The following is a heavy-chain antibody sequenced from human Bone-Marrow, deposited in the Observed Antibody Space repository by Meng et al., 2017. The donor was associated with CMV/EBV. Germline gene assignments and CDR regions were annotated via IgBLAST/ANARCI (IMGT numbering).Heavy chain of an antibody. Sequence: GGSLRLSCAASGFTFSSYSMNWVRQAPGKGLEWVSSISSSSSYIYYADSVKGRFTISRDNAKNSLYLQMNSLRAEDTAVYYCARVAPLGSGGDSFDYWGQGTLVTFSS. D-gene: IGHD2-15*01. CDR2: ISSSSSYI. CDR1: GFTFSSYS. CDR3: ARVAPLGSGGDSFDY. V-gene: IGHV3-21*01. J-gene: IGHJ4*02.